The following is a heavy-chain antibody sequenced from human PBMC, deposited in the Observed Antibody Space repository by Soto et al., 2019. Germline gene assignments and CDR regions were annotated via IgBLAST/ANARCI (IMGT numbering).Heavy chain of an antibody. CDR3: ARDHGASCYPHDAFDI. D-gene: IGHD4-17*01. V-gene: IGHV3-53*02. J-gene: IGHJ3*02. CDR2: IYSGGST. CDR1: GFTVSSNY. Sequence: EVQLVETGGGLIQPGGSLRLSCAASGFTVSSNYMSWVRQAPGKGLEWVSVIYSGGSTYYADSVKGRFTISRDNSKNTLYLQMNSLRAEDTAVYYCARDHGASCYPHDAFDIWGQGTMVTVSS.